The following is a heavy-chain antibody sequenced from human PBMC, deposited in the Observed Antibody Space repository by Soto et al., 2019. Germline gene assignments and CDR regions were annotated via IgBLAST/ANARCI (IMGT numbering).Heavy chain of an antibody. V-gene: IGHV3-21*01. CDR1: GFTFSSYS. J-gene: IGHJ5*02. D-gene: IGHD3-3*01. Sequence: GGSLRLSCAASGFTFSSYSMNWVRHTPGKGLEWVSSISGSSSNMYYADSVKGRFTISRDNAKNSLYLQMNSLRAEDTAVYYCAKDPNYDFWSGYSGSGWFDPWGQGTLVTVSS. CDR3: AKDPNYDFWSGYSGSGWFDP. CDR2: ISGSSSNM.